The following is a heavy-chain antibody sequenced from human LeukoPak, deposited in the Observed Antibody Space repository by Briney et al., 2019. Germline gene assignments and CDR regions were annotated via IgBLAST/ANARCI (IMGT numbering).Heavy chain of an antibody. D-gene: IGHD1-26*01. CDR1: GGFFSTYY. CDR2: FYYSGST. CDR3: ARGQGGNYYLNYFDY. Sequence: SETLSLTCTVTGGFFSTYYWRWIRQPPGKGLEWIGHFYYSGSTNYNPSLKSRVTISVDTSRNQFSLKLTSVTAADTAVYYCARGQGGNYYLNYFDYWGQGALVTVSS. V-gene: IGHV4-59*01. J-gene: IGHJ4*02.